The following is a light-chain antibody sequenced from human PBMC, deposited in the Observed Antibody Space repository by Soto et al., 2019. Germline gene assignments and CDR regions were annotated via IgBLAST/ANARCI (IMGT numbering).Light chain of an antibody. CDR1: QSISSS. CDR3: QQSINFPRT. J-gene: IGKJ1*01. Sequence: DIEMTQSPSSLSASVGETITITCRASQSISSSLNWFQHSPGQPPKLLLFAASNLHAGVPPRLSGSGSGTSFSLTMRSLQPEDFATSYCQQSINFPRTFGPGT. V-gene: IGKV1-39*01. CDR2: AAS.